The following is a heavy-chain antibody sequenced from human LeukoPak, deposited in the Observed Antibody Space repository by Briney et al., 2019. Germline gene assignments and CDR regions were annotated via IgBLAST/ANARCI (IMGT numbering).Heavy chain of an antibody. V-gene: IGHV3-30*02. D-gene: IGHD3-22*01. J-gene: IGHJ4*02. CDR2: IRYDGSNK. CDR1: GFTFSSYG. Sequence: GGSLRLSCAASGFTFSSYGMHWVRQAPGKGPEWVAFIRYDGSNKYYADSVKGRFTISRDSSKNTLYLQMNSLRAEDTAVYYCAKAPYYYDSSGYYYFDYWGQGTLVTVSS. CDR3: AKAPYYYDSSGYYYFDY.